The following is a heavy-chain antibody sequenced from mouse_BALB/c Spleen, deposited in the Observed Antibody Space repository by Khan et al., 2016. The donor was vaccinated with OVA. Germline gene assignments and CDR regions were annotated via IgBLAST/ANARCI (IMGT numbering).Heavy chain of an antibody. CDR3: ARNRYDEAWFVY. V-gene: IGHV3-8*02. CDR1: GDSITSGY. Sequence: EVKLEESGPSLVKPSQTLSLTCSVTGDSITSGYWNWIRKFPGNKLEYMGYINYSGNTYYNPSLKSRISITRDTSKNQIYLQLNSVTADDTATYYCARNRYDEAWFVYWGQGTLVTVSA. CDR2: INYSGNT. J-gene: IGHJ3*01. D-gene: IGHD2-14*01.